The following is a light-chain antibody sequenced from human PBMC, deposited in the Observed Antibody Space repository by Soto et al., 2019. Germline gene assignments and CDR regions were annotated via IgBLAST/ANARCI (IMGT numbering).Light chain of an antibody. CDR2: GNN. CDR1: SSNIGANYA. CDR3: QSYDTSVTGSVV. J-gene: IGLJ2*01. V-gene: IGLV1-40*01. Sequence: QSVLTQPPSVSGAPGQRGTISCTWTSSNIGANYAVHWYQQHPGTGPRLLIYGNNRRPAGVPDRFSGTRSGSSAALAITWLQPEDEADYYCQSYDTSVTGSVVFGGGTKLTV.